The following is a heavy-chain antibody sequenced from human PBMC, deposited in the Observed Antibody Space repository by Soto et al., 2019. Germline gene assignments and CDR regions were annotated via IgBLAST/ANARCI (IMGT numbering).Heavy chain of an antibody. CDR3: TRQGRDAFDI. CDR1: GFTFDEYG. J-gene: IGHJ3*02. Sequence: EVQLVESGGGVVRPGGSLRLSCAASGFTFDEYGMSWVRQGPGKGLAWVSGINRNGGSTGYADSVQGRFSISRDNGKKSLYLQRNSLRVEDTGLYYCTRQGRDAFDIWGQGTMVTVSS. V-gene: IGHV3-20*04. CDR2: INRNGGST.